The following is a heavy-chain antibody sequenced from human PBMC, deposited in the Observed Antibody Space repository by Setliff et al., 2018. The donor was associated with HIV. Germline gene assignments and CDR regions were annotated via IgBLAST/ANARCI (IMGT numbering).Heavy chain of an antibody. D-gene: IGHD1-26*01. V-gene: IGHV1-18*01. J-gene: IGHJ4*02. Sequence: ASVKVSCKASGYSFSSYGISWVRQAPGQGLEWMGWITVYNDNKNYAQKLQGRVTMTTDTSSSTAYMELRSLRSDDTAVYYCARDYGGSLSAFDYWGQGTLVTVSS. CDR2: ITVYNDNK. CDR3: ARDYGGSLSAFDY. CDR1: GYSFSSYG.